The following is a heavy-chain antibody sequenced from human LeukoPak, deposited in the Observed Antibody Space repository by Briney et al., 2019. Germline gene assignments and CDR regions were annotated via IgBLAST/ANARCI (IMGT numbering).Heavy chain of an antibody. D-gene: IGHD5-12*01. CDR3: ARASGSHFDY. J-gene: IGHJ4*02. Sequence: GGSLRLSRAASGFTFSSYSMNWVRQAPGKGLEYISYISSSSSTIYYADSVKGRFTISRDNAKDSLYLQMNSLRVDDTAVYYCARASGSHFDYWGQGTLVTVSS. CDR2: ISSSSSTI. CDR1: GFTFSSYS. V-gene: IGHV3-48*01.